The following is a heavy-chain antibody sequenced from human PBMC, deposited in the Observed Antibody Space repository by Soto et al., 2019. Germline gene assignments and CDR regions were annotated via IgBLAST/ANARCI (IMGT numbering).Heavy chain of an antibody. J-gene: IGHJ5*02. D-gene: IGHD6-6*01. V-gene: IGHV1-69*13. CDR3: ARVPLTYSSSSMEHWFDP. CDR2: IIPIFGTA. Sequence: SVKVSCKASGGTFSSYAISWVRQAPGQGLEWMGGIIPIFGTANYAQKFQGRVTITADESTSTAYMELSSLRSEDTAVYYCARVPLTYSSSSMEHWFDPWGQGTLVTVSS. CDR1: GGTFSSYA.